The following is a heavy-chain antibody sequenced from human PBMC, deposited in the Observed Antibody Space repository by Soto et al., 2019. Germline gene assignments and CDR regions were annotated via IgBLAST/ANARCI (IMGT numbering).Heavy chain of an antibody. D-gene: IGHD3-22*01. CDR3: AENYYYDSSGYYSHYGMDV. J-gene: IGHJ6*02. Sequence: GASVKVSCKASGGTFSSYAISWVRQAPGQGLEWMGGIIPIFGTANYAQKFQGRVTITADESTSTAYMELSSLRSEDTAVYYCAENYYYDSSGYYSHYGMDVWGQGTTVTVSS. V-gene: IGHV1-69*13. CDR2: IIPIFGTA. CDR1: GGTFSSYA.